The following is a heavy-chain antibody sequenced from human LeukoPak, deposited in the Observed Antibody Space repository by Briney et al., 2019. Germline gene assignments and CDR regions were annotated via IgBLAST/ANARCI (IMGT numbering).Heavy chain of an antibody. CDR1: GFTFNDDT. V-gene: IGHV3-43*01. Sequence: GGSLRLSCAASGFTFNDDTMHWVRQTPGRGLEWVSFITWKTHRTNYADSVMGRLTVSRDNRKDSLYLQINSLSTEDTGLYHCASEVGYRSLGYLGQGTLVTVSS. J-gene: IGHJ4*02. CDR2: ITWKTHRT. D-gene: IGHD3-3*01. CDR3: ASEVGYRSLGY.